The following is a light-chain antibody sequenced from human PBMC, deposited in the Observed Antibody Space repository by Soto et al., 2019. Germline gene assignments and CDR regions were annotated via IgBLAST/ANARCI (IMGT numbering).Light chain of an antibody. J-gene: IGKJ4*01. CDR3: QQRSTWPIS. CDR2: KAS. Sequence: DIQMTQSPSTLSGSVGDRVTITCRASQTISSWLAWYQQKPGKAPKLLIYKASTLKSGVPSRFSGSGSGTEFTLTISSLQPDDFATYYCQQRSTWPISFGGGTKVEI. V-gene: IGKV1-5*03. CDR1: QTISSW.